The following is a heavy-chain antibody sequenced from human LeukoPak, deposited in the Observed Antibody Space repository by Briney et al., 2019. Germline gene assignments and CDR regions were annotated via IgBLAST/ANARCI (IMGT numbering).Heavy chain of an antibody. CDR1: GYTLTELS. V-gene: IGHV1-24*01. D-gene: IGHD6-6*01. J-gene: IGHJ2*01. CDR3: ATDEQLGHGWYFDL. CDR2: FDPEDGET. Sequence: GASVKVSCKVSGYTLTELSMHWVRQAPGKGLEWMGGFDPEDGETIYAQKFQGRVTMTEDTSTDTAYMELSSLRSEDTAVYYCATDEQLGHGWYFDLWGRGTLVTVSS.